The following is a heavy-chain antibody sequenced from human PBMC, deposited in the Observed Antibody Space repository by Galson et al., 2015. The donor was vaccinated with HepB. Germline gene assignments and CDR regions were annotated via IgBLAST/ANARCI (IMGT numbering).Heavy chain of an antibody. D-gene: IGHD6-19*01. CDR1: GFNFRSSW. CDR2: MKSDADGATI. CDR3: TTGQWLVGQ. V-gene: IGHV3-15*01. J-gene: IGHJ4*02. Sequence: SLRLSCAASGFNFRSSWLNWVRQAPGKGLEWVGRMKSDADGATIDYAAPVKGRFTISRDDSKNILSLQMNSLKTEDTAVYYCTTGQWLVGQWGQGTLVTVSS.